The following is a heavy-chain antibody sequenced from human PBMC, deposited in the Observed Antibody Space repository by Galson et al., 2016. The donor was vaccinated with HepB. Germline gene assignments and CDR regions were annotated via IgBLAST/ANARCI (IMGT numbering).Heavy chain of an antibody. CDR3: ARNYGTNAFDV. D-gene: IGHD3-10*01. J-gene: IGHJ3*01. CDR1: GFTFNYYD. V-gene: IGHV3-33*01. Sequence: SLRLSCAASGFTFNYYDMHWVRQAPGKGLEWVAVIWSDGSNKYYTDSVKGRFTVSRDNSSDTLYLQMNSLGAEDTAVYYCARNYGTNAFDVWGQGTLVTVSS. CDR2: IWSDGSNK.